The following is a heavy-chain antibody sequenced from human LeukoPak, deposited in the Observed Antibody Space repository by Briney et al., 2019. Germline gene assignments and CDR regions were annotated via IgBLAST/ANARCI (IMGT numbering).Heavy chain of an antibody. V-gene: IGHV3-48*01. D-gene: IGHD6-19*01. CDR3: ARPHRLAIAVAGTVDY. J-gene: IGHJ4*02. Sequence: SVKGRFTISRDNAKNSLYLQMNSLRAEDTAVYYCARPHRLAIAVAGTVDYWGQGTLVTVSS.